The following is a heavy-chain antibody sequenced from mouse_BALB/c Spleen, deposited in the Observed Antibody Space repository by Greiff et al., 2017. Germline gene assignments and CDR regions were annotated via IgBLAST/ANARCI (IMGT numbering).Heavy chain of an antibody. CDR2: ISSGGSYT. Sequence: DVKLVESGGGLVKPGGSLKLSCAASGFTFSSYAMSWVRQSPEKRLEWVAEISSGGSYTYYPDTVTGRFTISRDNAKNTLYLEMSSLRSEDTAMYYCARVYGNYDAMDYWGQGTSVTVSS. V-gene: IGHV5-9-4*01. D-gene: IGHD2-1*01. CDR1: GFTFSSYA. J-gene: IGHJ4*01. CDR3: ARVYGNYDAMDY.